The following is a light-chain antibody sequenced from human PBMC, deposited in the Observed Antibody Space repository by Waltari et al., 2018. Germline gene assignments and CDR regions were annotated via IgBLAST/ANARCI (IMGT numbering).Light chain of an antibody. CDR2: EVT. J-gene: IGLJ1*01. CDR1: SNHVGAYNY. V-gene: IGLV2-8*01. CDR3: NSYAGSNNNV. Sequence: QSALTQPPSASGSPGQSVPIPCTGTSNHVGAYNYVSWYQQHPGKAPKLMIYEVTKRHSGVPDRVSGSKSGNTASLTVSGLQAEDEADYYCNSYAGSNNNVFGTGTKVTVL.